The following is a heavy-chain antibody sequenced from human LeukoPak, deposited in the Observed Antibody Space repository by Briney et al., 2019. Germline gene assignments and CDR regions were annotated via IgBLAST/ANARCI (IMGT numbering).Heavy chain of an antibody. V-gene: IGHV3-74*01. CDR2: INSDGRST. CDR1: GFTFSSYW. D-gene: IGHD6-6*01. Sequence: GGSLRLSCAASGFTFSSYWMHWVRQAPGKGLVWVSRINSDGRSTSYADSVKGRFTISRGNAKNTLYLQMNSLRAEDTAVYYCARSRPQQYSSPWGHDAFDIWGQGTMVTVSS. J-gene: IGHJ3*02. CDR3: ARSRPQQYSSPWGHDAFDI.